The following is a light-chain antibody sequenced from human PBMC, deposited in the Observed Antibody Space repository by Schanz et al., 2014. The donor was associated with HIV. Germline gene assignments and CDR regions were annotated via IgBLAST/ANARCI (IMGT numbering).Light chain of an antibody. Sequence: QSALTQPASVSGSPGQSITISCTGANSDVGSYNLVSWYQQHPGKAPKLMIYEVTKRPSGVPDRFSGSKSGNTASLTVSGLQADDEADYYCSSYVDTYSVIFGGGTKLTVL. CDR3: SSYVDTYSVI. J-gene: IGLJ2*01. V-gene: IGLV2-14*02. CDR1: NSDVGSYNL. CDR2: EVT.